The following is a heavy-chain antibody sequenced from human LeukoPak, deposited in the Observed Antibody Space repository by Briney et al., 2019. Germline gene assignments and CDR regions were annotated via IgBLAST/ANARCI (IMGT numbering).Heavy chain of an antibody. CDR3: ARAYSPPQWSPFDY. Sequence: SETLSLTCTVSGGSISSSSHHWAWIRLPAGKGLEWIGNIHYSGNTFYHPSLKSRVTISLDTSTNQFSLKLSSVTAADTAVYYCARAYSPPQWSPFDYWGQGTLVTVSS. J-gene: IGHJ4*02. CDR1: GGSISSSSHH. CDR2: IHYSGNT. D-gene: IGHD6-13*01. V-gene: IGHV4-39*07.